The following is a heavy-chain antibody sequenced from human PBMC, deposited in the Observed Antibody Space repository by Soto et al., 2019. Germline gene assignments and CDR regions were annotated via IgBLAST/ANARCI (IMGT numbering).Heavy chain of an antibody. CDR3: ARDGARIDSSGKFDY. CDR2: SWFDGSIA. D-gene: IGHD3-22*01. CDR1: GFKFTDYG. V-gene: IGHV3-33*01. J-gene: IGHJ4*02. Sequence: QVQLVESGGGVVQPGRSLRLSCVASGFKFTDYGLNWVRQTPGKGLEWVAISWFDGSIAYYAESVKGRFTISRDDSRNTVYLHMNSLRGEDTVMYYCARDGARIDSSGKFDYWGQGTQVTVSS.